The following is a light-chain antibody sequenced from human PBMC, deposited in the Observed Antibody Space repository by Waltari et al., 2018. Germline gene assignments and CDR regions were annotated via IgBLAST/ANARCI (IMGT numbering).Light chain of an antibody. CDR3: GTWDSSLSGAV. Sequence: QSVFTHPPSVSAAPGQRVTISCSGGHSNIGNNYVSWYRQFPGTAPKLLIYEDSERPSGVPGRFPGSKSGTSATLDITGLQAGDEADYYCGTWDSSLSGAVFGGGTHLTVL. J-gene: IGLJ7*01. V-gene: IGLV1-51*02. CDR2: EDS. CDR1: HSNIGNNY.